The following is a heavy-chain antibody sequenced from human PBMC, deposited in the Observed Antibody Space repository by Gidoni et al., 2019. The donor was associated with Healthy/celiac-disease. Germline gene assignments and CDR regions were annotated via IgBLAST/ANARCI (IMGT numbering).Heavy chain of an antibody. CDR2: ISAYNGNT. CDR3: ARDIRDPYSSGWYIGPLYYGMDV. J-gene: IGHJ6*02. D-gene: IGHD6-19*01. CDR1: GYTFTSYG. Sequence: QVQLVQSGAEVKKPGASVKVSCKASGYTFTSYGTRWVRQAPGQGLEWMGWISAYNGNTNYAQKLQGRVTMTTDTSTSTAYMELRSLRSDDTAVYYCARDIRDPYSSGWYIGPLYYGMDVWGQGTTVTVSS. V-gene: IGHV1-18*04.